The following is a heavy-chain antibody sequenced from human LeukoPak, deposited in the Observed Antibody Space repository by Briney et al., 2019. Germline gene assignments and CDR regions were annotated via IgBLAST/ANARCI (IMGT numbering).Heavy chain of an antibody. CDR1: GFTFGDYY. J-gene: IGHJ3*02. CDR3: ARATYYYGSGSSPLANAFDI. Sequence: PGGSLRLSCAASGFTFGDYYMSWIRQAPGKGLEWISYISSSSSYTNYADSVKGRFTISRDNAKNSLYLQMNSLRAEDTALYYCARATYYYGSGSSPLANAFDIWGQGTRVTVSS. D-gene: IGHD3-10*01. V-gene: IGHV3-11*05. CDR2: ISSSSSYT.